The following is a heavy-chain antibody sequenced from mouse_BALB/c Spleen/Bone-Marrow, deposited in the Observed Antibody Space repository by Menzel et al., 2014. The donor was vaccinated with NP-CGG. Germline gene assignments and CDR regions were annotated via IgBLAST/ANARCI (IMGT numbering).Heavy chain of an antibody. Sequence: VQLQQSGPELVKPGALVKISCKASGFTFRSYDINWVKQRPGQGLEWIGWIYPGDGSTKYNEKFKGKATLTADKSSSTAYMQLSSLTSDNTAVYFCARSGDSSGYWFAYWGQGALVTVSA. CDR1: GFTFRSYD. CDR2: IYPGDGST. V-gene: IGHV1S56*01. CDR3: ARSGDSSGYWFAY. D-gene: IGHD3-2*01. J-gene: IGHJ3*01.